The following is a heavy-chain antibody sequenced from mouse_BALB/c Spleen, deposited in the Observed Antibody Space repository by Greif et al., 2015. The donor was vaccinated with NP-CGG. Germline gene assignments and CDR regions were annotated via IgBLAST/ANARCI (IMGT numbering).Heavy chain of an antibody. CDR1: GFNIKDYY. J-gene: IGHJ2*01. CDR2: IDPENGNT. V-gene: IGHV14-1*02. Sequence: VQLQQSGAELVRPGALVKLSCKASGFNIKDYYMHWVKQRPEQGLEWIGWIDPENGNTIYDPKFQGKASITADTSSNTAYLQLSSLTSEDTAVYYCASWGYFDYWGQGTTPTVSS. CDR3: ASWGYFDY.